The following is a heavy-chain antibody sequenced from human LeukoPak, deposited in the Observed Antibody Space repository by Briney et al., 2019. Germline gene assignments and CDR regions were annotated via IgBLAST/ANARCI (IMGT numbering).Heavy chain of an antibody. D-gene: IGHD2-15*01. CDR3: ARAPLNSGGSGYFDY. Sequence: PGRSLRLSCAASGFTFSSYAMHWVRQAPGKGVAWVAVISYDGSNKYYADSVKGRFTISRDNSKNTLYLQMIRLRAEDTAVYYCARAPLNSGGSGYFDYWGQGTLVTVSS. V-gene: IGHV3-30*01. J-gene: IGHJ4*02. CDR2: ISYDGSNK. CDR1: GFTFSSYA.